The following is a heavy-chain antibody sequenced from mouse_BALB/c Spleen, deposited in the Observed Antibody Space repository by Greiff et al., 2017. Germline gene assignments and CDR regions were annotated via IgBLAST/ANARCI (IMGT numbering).Heavy chain of an antibody. CDR3: ARSDGYYTGGYWYFDV. Sequence: VQLKESGPGLVKPSQSLSLTCTVTGYSITSDYAWNWIRQFPGNKLEWMGYISYSGSTSYNPSLKSRISITRDTSKNQFFLQLNSVTTEDTATYYCARSDGYYTGGYWYFDVWGAGTTVTVSS. CDR2: ISYSGST. V-gene: IGHV3-2*02. D-gene: IGHD2-3*01. CDR1: GYSITSDYA. J-gene: IGHJ1*01.